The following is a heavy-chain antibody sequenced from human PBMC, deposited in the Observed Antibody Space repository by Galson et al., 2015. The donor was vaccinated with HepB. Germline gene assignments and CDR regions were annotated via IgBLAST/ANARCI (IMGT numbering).Heavy chain of an antibody. V-gene: IGHV2-5*02. CDR1: GFSLSTSGVG. J-gene: IGHJ3*02. Sequence: PALVKPTQTLTLTCTFSGFSLSTSGVGVGWIRQPPGKALEWLALIYWDDDKRYSPSLKSRLTITKDTSKNQVVLTMTNMDPVDTATYYCAHADSYYDPIGAFDIWGQGTMVTVSS. CDR3: AHADSYYDPIGAFDI. CDR2: IYWDDDK. D-gene: IGHD3-3*01.